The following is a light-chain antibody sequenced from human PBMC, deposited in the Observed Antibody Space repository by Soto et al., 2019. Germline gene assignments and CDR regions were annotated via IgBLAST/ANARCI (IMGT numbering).Light chain of an antibody. CDR2: AAS. V-gene: IGKV1-8*01. CDR1: QAISTY. CDR3: QQYYNYPRT. J-gene: IGKJ1*01. Sequence: IRMTQSPSSLSASTGDRVTITCRASQAISTYLAWYQQNPGKAPKLLIYAASTLQSGVPSSFSGSGSGTDFTLTISYLRSEDFATYYCQQYYNYPRTFGQGTKVEIK.